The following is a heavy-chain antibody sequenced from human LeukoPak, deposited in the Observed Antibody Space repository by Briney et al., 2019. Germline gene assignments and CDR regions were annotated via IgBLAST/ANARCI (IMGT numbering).Heavy chain of an antibody. CDR1: GGSISSSSYY. Sequence: SETLSLTCTVSGGSISSSSYYWGWIRQPPGKGLEWIGSIYHSGSTYYNPSLKSRVTISVDTSKNQFSLKLSSVTAADTAVYYCARPQGYYDSSGYYYRYWGQGTLVTVSS. CDR3: ARPQGYYDSSGYYYRY. CDR2: IYHSGST. D-gene: IGHD3-22*01. J-gene: IGHJ4*02. V-gene: IGHV4-39*07.